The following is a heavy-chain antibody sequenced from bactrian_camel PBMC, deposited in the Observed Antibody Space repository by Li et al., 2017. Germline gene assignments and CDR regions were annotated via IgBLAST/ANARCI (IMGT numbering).Heavy chain of an antibody. CDR2: INNNGTT. J-gene: IGHJ4*01. Sequence: HVQLVESGGGSVEAGGSLKLSCAVSGDIFSTSCMGWFRQAPGQGRQLAAFINNNGTTGYPESVKGRFFISLDSAKTTLTLQMNSLQTEDTAVYTCAAGITSRHNVGYCFPDKYYRQGTQVTVS. D-gene: IGHD2*01. V-gene: IGHV3S53*01. CDR1: GDIFSTSC.